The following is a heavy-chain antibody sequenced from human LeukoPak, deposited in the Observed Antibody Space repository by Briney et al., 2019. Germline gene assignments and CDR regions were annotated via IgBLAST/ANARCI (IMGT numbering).Heavy chain of an antibody. J-gene: IGHJ5*02. CDR1: GYTFTGYY. D-gene: IGHD2-15*01. V-gene: IGHV1-18*04. CDR2: ISAYNGNT. Sequence: ASVKVSCKASGYTFTGYYMHWVRQAPGQGLEWMGWISAYNGNTNYAQKLQGRVTMTTDTSTSTAYMELRSLRSDDTAVYYCARSCSGGSCYSRPSGWFDPWGQGTLVTVSS. CDR3: ARSCSGGSCYSRPSGWFDP.